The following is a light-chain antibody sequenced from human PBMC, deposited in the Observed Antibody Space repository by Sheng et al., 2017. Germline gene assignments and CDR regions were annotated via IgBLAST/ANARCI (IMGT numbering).Light chain of an antibody. CDR2: WAS. V-gene: IGKV4-1*01. J-gene: IGKJ2*01. Sequence: DIVLTQSPDSLAVSLGERATINCKSSQSLLYSSNNKNYLAWYQHKPGQSPKLLISWASTRESGVPERFSGSGSGTDFTLTISSLQAEDVAVYYCQQYYSTPPYTFGQGTKLEIK. CDR1: QSLLYSSNNKNY. CDR3: QQYYSTPPYT.